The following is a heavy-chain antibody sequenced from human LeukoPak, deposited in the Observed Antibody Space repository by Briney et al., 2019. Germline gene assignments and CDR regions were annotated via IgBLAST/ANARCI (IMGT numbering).Heavy chain of an antibody. CDR1: GGSFSGYY. D-gene: IGHD2-2*02. V-gene: IGHV4-34*01. CDR2: INHSGST. CDR3: ARGTPGGCSSTSCYTDSVHKKSDY. J-gene: IGHJ4*02. Sequence: SETLSLTCAVYGGSFSGYYWSWIRQPPGKGLEWIGEINHSGSTNYNPSLKSRVTISVDTSKNQFSLKLSSVTAADTAVYYRARGTPGGCSSTSCYTDSVHKKSDYWGQGTLVTVSS.